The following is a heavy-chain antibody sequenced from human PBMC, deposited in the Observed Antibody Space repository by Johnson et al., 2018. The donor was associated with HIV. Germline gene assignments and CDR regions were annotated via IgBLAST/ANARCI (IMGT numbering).Heavy chain of an antibody. D-gene: IGHD2-21*01. Sequence: EVQLVESGGDLVQSGRSLRLSCEASGFTFDDYAMHWIRQAPGKGLEWVSDISWDGGSTYYADSVKGRFTISRDNSKNSLYLQMNSLRAEDTALYYCAKEVVVIATGAFDIWGQGTMVTVSS. CDR3: AKEVVVIATGAFDI. V-gene: IGHV3-43D*03. CDR1: GFTFDDYA. CDR2: ISWDGGST. J-gene: IGHJ3*02.